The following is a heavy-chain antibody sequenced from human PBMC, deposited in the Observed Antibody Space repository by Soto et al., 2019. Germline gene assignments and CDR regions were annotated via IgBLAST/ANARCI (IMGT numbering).Heavy chain of an antibody. D-gene: IGHD5-18*01. V-gene: IGHV1-69*13. Sequence: ASVKVSCKASGGTFSSYAISWVRQAPGQGLEWMGGIIPIFGTANYAQKFQGRVTITADESTSTAYMELSSLRSEDTAVYYCARDRDGYSYGSNWFDTWGQGTLVTVSS. J-gene: IGHJ5*02. CDR1: GGTFSSYA. CDR2: IIPIFGTA. CDR3: ARDRDGYSYGSNWFDT.